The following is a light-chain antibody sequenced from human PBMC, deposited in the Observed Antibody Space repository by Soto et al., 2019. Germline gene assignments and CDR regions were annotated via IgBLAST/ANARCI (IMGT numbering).Light chain of an antibody. J-gene: IGLJ1*01. V-gene: IGLV2-14*03. Sequence: QSVLTQPASLSGSPGQPITISCTGTSSDVGGYNFVSWYQQLPGNAPKLLIYDVTIRPSGVSDRFSGSKSGTTASLTISGLQAEDEADYYCCSYASSTIYVFGTGTKVTVL. CDR1: SSDVGGYNF. CDR2: DVT. CDR3: CSYASSTIYV.